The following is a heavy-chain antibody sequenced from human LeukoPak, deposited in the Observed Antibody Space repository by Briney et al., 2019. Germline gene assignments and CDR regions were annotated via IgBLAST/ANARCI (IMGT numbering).Heavy chain of an antibody. Sequence: PGGSLRLSCAASGFTFSSYAMSWVRQAPGKGLEWVSAISGSGDSTYYSDSVKGRFTISRDNSKSTLYLQMNSLRAEDTAVYYCAEAMGKVVVVAATPDSWGQGTLVTVSS. V-gene: IGHV3-23*01. CDR2: ISGSGDST. CDR3: AEAMGKVVVVAATPDS. J-gene: IGHJ4*02. CDR1: GFTFSSYA. D-gene: IGHD2-15*01.